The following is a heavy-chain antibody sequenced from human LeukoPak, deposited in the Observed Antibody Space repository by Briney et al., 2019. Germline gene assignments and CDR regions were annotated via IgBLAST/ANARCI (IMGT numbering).Heavy chain of an antibody. J-gene: IGHJ4*02. CDR1: GFTFNFYW. CDR3: AKRRNSYDSGGSTDH. V-gene: IGHV3-23*01. Sequence: GGSLRLSCAASGFTFNFYWMSWVRQAPGKGLEWVSSVTGTGGSTFYADSVKGRFTISRDNSKNTLNLQMNSLRAEDTAVYYCAKRRNSYDSGGSTDHWGQGTLVIVSS. CDR2: VTGTGGST. D-gene: IGHD3-22*01.